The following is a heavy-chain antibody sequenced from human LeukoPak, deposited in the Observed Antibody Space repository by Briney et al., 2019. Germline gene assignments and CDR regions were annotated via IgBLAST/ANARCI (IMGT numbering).Heavy chain of an antibody. J-gene: IGHJ5*02. V-gene: IGHV1-69*05. D-gene: IGHD1-14*01. CDR3: AATSFIFNWFDP. CDR2: SVPMSDTK. CDR1: GGSFGDFA. Sequence: SVKVSCKASGGSFGDFAIIWVRQAPGHGLEWMGRSVPMSDTKDYAQKFQGRVTFTTDESTTTAHMELSNLSPEDTAVYYCAATSFIFNWFDPWGQGTLVTVSS.